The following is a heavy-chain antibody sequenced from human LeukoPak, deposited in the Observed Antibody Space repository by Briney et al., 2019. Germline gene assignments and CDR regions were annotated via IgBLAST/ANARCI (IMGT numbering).Heavy chain of an antibody. Sequence: ASETLSLTCAVYGGSFSGYYWSWIRQPPGKGLEWIGEINHSGSTNYNPSLKGRVTISVDTSKNQFSLKLSSVTAADTAVYYCARGVAAAWRGLDWFDPWGQGTLVTVSS. CDR1: GGSFSGYY. D-gene: IGHD6-13*01. CDR2: INHSGST. CDR3: ARGVAAAWRGLDWFDP. J-gene: IGHJ5*02. V-gene: IGHV4-34*01.